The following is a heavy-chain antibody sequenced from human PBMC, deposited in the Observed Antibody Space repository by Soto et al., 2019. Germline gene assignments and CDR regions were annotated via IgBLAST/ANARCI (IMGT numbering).Heavy chain of an antibody. CDR1: GGTFSSYA. V-gene: IGHV1-69*13. CDR2: IIPIFGTA. J-gene: IGHJ6*02. CDR3: ARRIAVAGTGDYYYYGMDV. Sequence: SVKVSCKASGGTFSSYAISWVRQAPGQGLEWMGGIIPIFGTANYAQKFQGRVTITADESTSTAYMELSSLRSEDTAVYYCARRIAVAGTGDYYYYGMDVWGQGTTVTVSS. D-gene: IGHD6-19*01.